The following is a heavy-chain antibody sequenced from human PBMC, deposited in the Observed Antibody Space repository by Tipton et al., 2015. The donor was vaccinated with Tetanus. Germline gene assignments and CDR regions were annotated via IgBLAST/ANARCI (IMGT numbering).Heavy chain of an antibody. V-gene: IGHV6-1*01. CDR3: ARVDDSVWGSPFDP. CDR1: GDFVSSNSAA. J-gene: IGHJ5*02. CDR2: TYYRSKWYF. Sequence: GLVKPSQTLSLTCAISGDFVSSNSAAWNWIRQSPSRGLEWLGRTYYRSKWYFDYAVSVQSRITINPDTSTNQFSLQLNSVTPEDTAVYYCARVDDSVWGSPFDPWGQGVLVTVSS. D-gene: IGHD3-16*01.